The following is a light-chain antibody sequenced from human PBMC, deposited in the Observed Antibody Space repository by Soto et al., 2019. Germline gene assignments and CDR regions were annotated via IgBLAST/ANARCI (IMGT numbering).Light chain of an antibody. J-gene: IGKJ3*01. Sequence: EIVLTQSPATLSLSPGERATLSCRASQSVSSYLAWYQQKPGQAPRLLIYDASNRATGIPARFSGSGSGTEVTLTISSLEPEDFAVDYCQQRSNWPPFTFGPGTKVDIK. CDR3: QQRSNWPPFT. CDR1: QSVSSY. V-gene: IGKV3-11*01. CDR2: DAS.